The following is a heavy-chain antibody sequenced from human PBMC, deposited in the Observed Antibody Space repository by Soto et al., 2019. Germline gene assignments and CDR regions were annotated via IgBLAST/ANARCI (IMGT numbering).Heavy chain of an antibody. CDR3: ARWGTTGGLDV. CDR1: GFTFRSYV. CDR2: TSYDGGEK. Sequence: QVQLVESGGGVVQPGTSLRVSCVGSGFTFRSYVIHWVRQAPGKGLEWVALTSYDGGEKYYGDSVRGRFTISRDNSRNTVDLQMDSLRLEDTALYYFARWGTTGGLDVWCQGNLVSVSS. J-gene: IGHJ1*01. D-gene: IGHD3-16*01. V-gene: IGHV3-33*05.